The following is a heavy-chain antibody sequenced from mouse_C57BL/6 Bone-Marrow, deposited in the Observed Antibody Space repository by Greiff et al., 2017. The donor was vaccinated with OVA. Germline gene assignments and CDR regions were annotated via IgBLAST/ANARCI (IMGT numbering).Heavy chain of an antibody. J-gene: IGHJ1*03. CDR1: GYSFTDYN. D-gene: IGHD1-1*01. CDR3: AREGYGSSYWYFDV. Sequence: EVQLQESGPELVKPGASVKISCKASGYSFTDYNMNWVKQSNGKSLEWIGVINPNYGTTSYNQKFKGKATLTVDQSSSTAYMQLNSLTSEDSAVYYCAREGYGSSYWYFDVWGTGTTVTVSS. V-gene: IGHV1-39*01. CDR2: INPNYGTT.